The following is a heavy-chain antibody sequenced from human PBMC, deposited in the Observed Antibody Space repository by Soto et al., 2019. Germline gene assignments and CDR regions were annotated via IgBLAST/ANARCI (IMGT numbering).Heavy chain of an antibody. CDR3: TRDRSDFGAGTLFVVVDY. CDR2: IRSKAYGGTT. D-gene: IGHD6-19*01. J-gene: IGHJ4*02. Sequence: GGSLRLSCTASGFTFGDYAMSWFRQAPGKGLEWVGFIRSKAYGGTTEYAASVKGRFTISRDDSKSIAYLQMNSLKTEDTAVYYCTRDRSDFGAGTLFVVVDYWGQGTLVTVSS. V-gene: IGHV3-49*03. CDR1: GFTFGDYA.